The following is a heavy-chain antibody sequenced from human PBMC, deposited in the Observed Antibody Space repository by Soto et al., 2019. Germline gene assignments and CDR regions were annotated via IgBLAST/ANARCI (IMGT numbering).Heavy chain of an antibody. Sequence: SETLSLTCTVSGGSLITYYWCWIRQPPGKGLEWIGSIYYSGSTYYNPSLKSRVTISVDTSKNQFSLKLSSVTAADTAVYYCASGLYSSSSENPFDYWGQGTLVTVSS. D-gene: IGHD6-6*01. J-gene: IGHJ4*02. CDR2: IYYSGST. V-gene: IGHV4-39*01. CDR1: GGSLITYY. CDR3: ASGLYSSSSENPFDY.